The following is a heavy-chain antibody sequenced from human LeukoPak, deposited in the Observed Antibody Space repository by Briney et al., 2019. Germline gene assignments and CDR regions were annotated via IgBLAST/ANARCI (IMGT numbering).Heavy chain of an antibody. Sequence: GGSLRLSCVASGFDFNTYEMKWVRQAPGKGLEWVSHITSSGSSMVYADSVKGRFTIFRDNAKRSVYLQMNSLRPEDTAVYFCARSSGRTLDVWGQGTTVIVSS. CDR2: ITSSGSSM. V-gene: IGHV3-48*03. CDR3: ARSSGRTLDV. J-gene: IGHJ3*01. CDR1: GFDFNTYE. D-gene: IGHD3-22*01.